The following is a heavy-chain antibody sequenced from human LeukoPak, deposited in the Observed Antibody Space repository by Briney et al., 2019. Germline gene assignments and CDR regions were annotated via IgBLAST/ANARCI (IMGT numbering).Heavy chain of an antibody. V-gene: IGHV1-2*02. CDR1: GYTFTGYY. D-gene: IGHD2-2*01. Sequence: VASVTVSCTASGYTFTGYYMHWVRQAPGQGIEWMGWINPHSGGTNYQGGVTMTRDTSITTAYMELSSLRSDDTAVYYCARDVGEYCSSTNCYSSYYWGQGTLVTVSS. CDR2: INPHSGGT. CDR3: ARDVGEYCSSTNCYSSYY. J-gene: IGHJ4*02.